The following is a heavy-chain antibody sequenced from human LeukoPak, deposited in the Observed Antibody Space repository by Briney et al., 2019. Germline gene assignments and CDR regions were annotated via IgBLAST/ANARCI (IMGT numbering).Heavy chain of an antibody. CDR1: GYTFTGYY. V-gene: IGHV1-2*06. CDR3: ARTAAGYCYYYMDV. D-gene: IGHD6-13*01. J-gene: IGHJ6*03. Sequence: ASVKVSCKASGYTFTGYYMHWVRQAPGQGLEWMGRINPNSGGTNYAQKFQGRVTMTRDTSISTAYMELSRLRSDDTAVYYCARTAAGYCYYYMDVWGKGTTVTVSS. CDR2: INPNSGGT.